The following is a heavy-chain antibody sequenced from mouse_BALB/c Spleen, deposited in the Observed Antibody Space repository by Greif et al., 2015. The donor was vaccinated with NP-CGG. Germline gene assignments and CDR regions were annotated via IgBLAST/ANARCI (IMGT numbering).Heavy chain of an antibody. CDR2: IYPGSGNT. Sequence: VQLQQSGPELVKPGASVKISCKASGYTFTDCYINWVKQKPGQGLEWIGWIYPGSGNTKYNEKHKGKATLTVDTSSSTAYMQLSSLTSEDTAVYFCARRTGTEAMDYWGQGTSVTVSS. CDR3: ARRTGTEAMDY. J-gene: IGHJ4*01. D-gene: IGHD4-1*01. CDR1: GYTFTDCY. V-gene: IGHV1-84*02.